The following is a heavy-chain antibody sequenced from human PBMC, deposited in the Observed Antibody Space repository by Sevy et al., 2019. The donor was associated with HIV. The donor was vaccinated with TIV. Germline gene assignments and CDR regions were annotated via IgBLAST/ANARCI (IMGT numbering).Heavy chain of an antibody. D-gene: IGHD6-13*01. V-gene: IGHV5-51*01. CDR2: VYPGDSDT. CDR3: ARLPVAAAGLYYFDY. Sequence: GESLKISCKGSGYSFANNWIGWVRQMPGKGLEWMGIVYPGDSDTTYSPSCQGQVTISVDKSISTAYLQWNSLKASDTAMYYCARLPVAAAGLYYFDYWGQGTLVTVSS. J-gene: IGHJ4*02. CDR1: GYSFANNW.